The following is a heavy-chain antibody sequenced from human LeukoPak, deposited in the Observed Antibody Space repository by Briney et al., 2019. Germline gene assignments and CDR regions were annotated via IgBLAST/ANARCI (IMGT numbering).Heavy chain of an antibody. V-gene: IGHV1-18*01. CDR1: GYTFTSYG. CDR3: ARGVAGYGSGSYYSYYFDS. CDR2: ISAYNGDT. D-gene: IGHD3-10*01. Sequence: GASVKVSCKASGYTFTSYGINWVRQAPGQGLEWMGWISAYNGDTNYAQKLQGRVTMTTDTSTSTAYMELSSLTSDDTAVYYCARGVAGYGSGSYYSYYFDSWGQGTLVTVSS. J-gene: IGHJ4*02.